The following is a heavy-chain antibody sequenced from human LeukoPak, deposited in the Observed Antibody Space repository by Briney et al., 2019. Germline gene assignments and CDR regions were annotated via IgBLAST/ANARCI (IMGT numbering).Heavy chain of an antibody. Sequence: SETLSLTCAVYGGSFSGYYWSWSRQPPGKGLEWIGETNHSGSTNYNPSLKSRVTISVDTSKNQFSLKLSSVTAADTAVYYCARDRYCSGGSCTHDAFDIWGQGTMVTVSS. CDR1: GGSFSGYY. D-gene: IGHD2-15*01. CDR2: TNHSGST. J-gene: IGHJ3*02. CDR3: ARDRYCSGGSCTHDAFDI. V-gene: IGHV4-34*01.